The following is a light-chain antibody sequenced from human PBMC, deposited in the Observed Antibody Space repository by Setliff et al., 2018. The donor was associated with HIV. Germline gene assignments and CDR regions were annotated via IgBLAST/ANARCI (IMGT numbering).Light chain of an antibody. V-gene: IGLV2-14*01. CDR1: SRDVGAYNY. CDR2: EVT. J-gene: IGLJ3*02. CDR3: TSYSTSTIPV. Sequence: QSALTQPASVSGSPGQSITISCTGTSRDVGAYNYVSWYQQHPGKAPILIIYEVTNRPSGVSNRFSGSKSGNTASLTISGLQAEDEADYYCTSYSTSTIPVFGGGTKVTVL.